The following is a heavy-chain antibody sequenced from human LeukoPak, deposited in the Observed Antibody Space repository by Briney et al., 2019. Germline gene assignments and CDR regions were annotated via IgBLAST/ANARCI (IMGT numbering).Heavy chain of an antibody. D-gene: IGHD4-17*01. CDR2: INHSGST. J-gene: IGHJ4*02. Sequence: SETLSLTCAVYGGSFSGYYWSWIRQPPGKGLEWIGEINHSGSTNYNPSLKSRVTISVDTSKNQFSLKLSSVTAADTAVYYCARGHDYGDYVGGRFDCWGQGTLVTVSS. CDR3: ARGHDYGDYVGGRFDC. CDR1: GGSFSGYY. V-gene: IGHV4-34*01.